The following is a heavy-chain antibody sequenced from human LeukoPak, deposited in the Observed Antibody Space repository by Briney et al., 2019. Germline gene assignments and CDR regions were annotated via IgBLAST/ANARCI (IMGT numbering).Heavy chain of an antibody. CDR1: GFTFSNCS. D-gene: IGHD6-6*01. CDR3: TRGPGRSSSPYYGMDV. CDR2: ITPTADWT. Sequence: GGSLRLSCVDAGFTFSNCSMTWVRQAPGKGLECVSTITPTADWTFYADSVKGRFSISRDNSKNTVYLQMNSLRAEDTAVYYCTRGPGRSSSPYYGMDVWGQGTTVTVSS. J-gene: IGHJ6*02. V-gene: IGHV3-23*01.